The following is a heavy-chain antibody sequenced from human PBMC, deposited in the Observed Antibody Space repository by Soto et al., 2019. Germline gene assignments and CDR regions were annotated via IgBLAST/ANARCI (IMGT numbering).Heavy chain of an antibody. Sequence: QVHLVQSGVEVKTPGASVKVSCQASGYTFFSYDISWVRQAPGQGLEWMGWISTYSGYTKYAQKFQDRVTMTTDTSTTTAYLELRSLRSDDTAVYYCARHHGPTTSENWFDPWGQGTLVTVSS. CDR2: ISTYSGYT. CDR1: GYTFFSYD. J-gene: IGHJ5*02. V-gene: IGHV1-18*01. D-gene: IGHD5-12*01. CDR3: ARHHGPTTSENWFDP.